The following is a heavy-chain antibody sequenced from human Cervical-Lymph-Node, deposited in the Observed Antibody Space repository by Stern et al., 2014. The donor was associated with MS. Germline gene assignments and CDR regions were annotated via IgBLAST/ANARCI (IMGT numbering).Heavy chain of an antibody. CDR1: GYSFTNYW. CDR3: ARSITASGTGGAFEY. CDR2: VCPGDSDT. J-gene: IGHJ4*02. V-gene: IGHV5-51*03. D-gene: IGHD6-13*01. Sequence: EVQLVESGAEVKKPGESLKISCKASGYSFTNYWIGWVRQRPGKGLEGVGIVCPGDSDTRHSPSLQGQVTISADKSINTAYLQWSSLKASDTAMYYCARSITASGTGGAFEYWGQGTLVTVSS.